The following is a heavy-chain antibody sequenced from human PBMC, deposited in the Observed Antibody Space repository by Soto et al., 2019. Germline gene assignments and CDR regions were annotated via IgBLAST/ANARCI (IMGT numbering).Heavy chain of an antibody. D-gene: IGHD6-6*01. CDR2: IYTGGNT. CDR3: ARGQSMTPSPNAYGI. V-gene: IGHV3-66*01. Sequence: EVLLVESGGGLVQPGGSLRLSCEASGFTVNSHHMTWVRQAPGEGLEWVSSIYTGGNTYYSNSVRGRFIISRDSSKNMVHLQMNSLRVEDTAVYYCARGQSMTPSPNAYGIWGRGTLVTVSS. J-gene: IGHJ3*02. CDR1: GFTVNSHH.